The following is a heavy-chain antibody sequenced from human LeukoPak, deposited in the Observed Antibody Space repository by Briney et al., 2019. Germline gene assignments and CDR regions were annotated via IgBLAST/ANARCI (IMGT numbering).Heavy chain of an antibody. D-gene: IGHD6-19*01. Sequence: ASVKVSCKASGYTFTSYAMNWVRQAPGQGLEWMGWINTNTGNPTYAQGFTGRFVFSLDTSVSTAYLQISSLKAEDTAVYYCARVGDSSGWLDAAFDYWGKGTLVTVSS. CDR2: INTNTGNP. J-gene: IGHJ4*02. CDR3: ARVGDSSGWLDAAFDY. CDR1: GYTFTSYA. V-gene: IGHV7-4-1*02.